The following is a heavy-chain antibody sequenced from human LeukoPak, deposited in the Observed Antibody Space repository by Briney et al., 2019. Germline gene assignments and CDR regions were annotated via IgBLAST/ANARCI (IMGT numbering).Heavy chain of an antibody. Sequence: GGSLRLSCAASGFTFSSYSMNWVRQAPGKGLEWVSSISSGSTYMYYADSVKGRFTISRDNAKNSMYLQMNSLRVEDTAVYYCAKGHYYGSGSLDYWGQGTLVTVSS. D-gene: IGHD3-10*01. V-gene: IGHV3-21*01. CDR3: AKGHYYGSGSLDY. CDR2: ISSGSTYM. J-gene: IGHJ4*02. CDR1: GFTFSSYS.